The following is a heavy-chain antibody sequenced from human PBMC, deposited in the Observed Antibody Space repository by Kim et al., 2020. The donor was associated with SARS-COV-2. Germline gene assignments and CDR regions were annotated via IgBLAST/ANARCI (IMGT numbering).Heavy chain of an antibody. CDR3: AHAYFRDLDY. Sequence: SGPTLVNPTQTLTLTCTFSGFSLSTSGVGVGWIRQPPGKALEWLALIYWDDAPRYNPSLQSRLTITKDTSKNQVVLTMTNVDPVDTATYYCAHAYFRDLDYWGQGTLVTVSS. CDR1: GFSLSTSGVG. J-gene: IGHJ4*02. CDR2: IYWDDAP. V-gene: IGHV2-5*02. D-gene: IGHD2-8*01.